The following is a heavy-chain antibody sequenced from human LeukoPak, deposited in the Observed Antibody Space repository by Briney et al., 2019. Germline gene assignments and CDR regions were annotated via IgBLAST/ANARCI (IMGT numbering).Heavy chain of an antibody. V-gene: IGHV3-30*18. CDR1: GFTFSSYG. CDR2: ISYDGSNK. J-gene: IGHJ4*02. Sequence: GRSLRLSCAASGFTFSSYGMHWVRQAPGKGPEWVAVISYDGSNKYYADSVKGRFTISRDNSKNTLYLQMNSLRAEDTAVYYCAKDRGSSGWYSGYWGQGTLVTVSS. CDR3: AKDRGSSGWYSGY. D-gene: IGHD6-19*01.